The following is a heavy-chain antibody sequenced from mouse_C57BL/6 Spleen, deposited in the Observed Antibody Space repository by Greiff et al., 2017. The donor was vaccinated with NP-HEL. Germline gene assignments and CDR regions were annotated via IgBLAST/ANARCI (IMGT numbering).Heavy chain of an antibody. CDR1: GYTFTSYW. V-gene: IGHV1-69*01. CDR2: IDPSDSYT. CDR3: ARNYGSSAWFAY. Sequence: QVQLQQPGAELVMPGASVKLSCKASGYTFTSYWMHWVKQRPGQGLEWIGEIDPSDSYTNYNQKFKGKSTLTVDKSSSTAYMQLSSLISEDSAVYYCARNYGSSAWFAYWGQGTLVTVSA. J-gene: IGHJ3*01. D-gene: IGHD1-1*01.